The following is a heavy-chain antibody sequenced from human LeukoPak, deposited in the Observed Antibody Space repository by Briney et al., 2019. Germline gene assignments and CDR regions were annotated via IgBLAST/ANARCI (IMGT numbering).Heavy chain of an antibody. CDR3: ARPEIWFGESPFDY. CDR1: GYTFTGYY. CDR2: INPNSGGT. V-gene: IGHV1-2*02. J-gene: IGHJ4*02. Sequence: GASVKVSCKASGYTFTGYYMHWVRQAPGQGLEWMGWINPNSGGTNYAQKFQGRVTMTRDTSISTAYMELSRLRSDDTAVCYCARPEIWFGESPFDYWGQGTLVTVSS. D-gene: IGHD3-10*01.